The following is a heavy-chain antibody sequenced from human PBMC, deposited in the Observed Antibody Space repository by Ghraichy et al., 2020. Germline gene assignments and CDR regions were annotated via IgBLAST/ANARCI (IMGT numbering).Heavy chain of an antibody. J-gene: IGHJ4*02. CDR2: INPNSGGT. D-gene: IGHD4-17*01. CDR1: GYTFTGYY. Sequence: ASVKVSCKASGYTFTGYYMHWVRQAPGQGLEWMGWINPNSGGTNYAQKFQGWVTMTRDTSISTAYMELSRLRSDDTAVYYCARDFYDYGETFDYWGQGTLVTVSS. V-gene: IGHV1-2*04. CDR3: ARDFYDYGETFDY.